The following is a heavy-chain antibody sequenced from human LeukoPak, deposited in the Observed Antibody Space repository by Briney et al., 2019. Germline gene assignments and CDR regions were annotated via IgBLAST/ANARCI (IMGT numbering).Heavy chain of an antibody. CDR3: AKSRIDNWNDAYFDY. V-gene: IGHV3-23*01. Sequence: PGGSLRLSCAASGFTFSSYAMSWVRQAPGKGLEWVSVISGSGGSTYYADSVKGRFTISRDNPKNTLYLQMNSLRAEDTAVYYCAKSRIDNWNDAYFDYWGQGTLVTVSS. J-gene: IGHJ4*02. D-gene: IGHD1-20*01. CDR2: ISGSGGST. CDR1: GFTFSSYA.